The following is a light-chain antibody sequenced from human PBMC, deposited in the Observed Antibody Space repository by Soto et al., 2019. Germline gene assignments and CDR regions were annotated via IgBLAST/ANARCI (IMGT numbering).Light chain of an antibody. J-gene: IGKJ2*01. CDR1: QSVSSY. V-gene: IGKV3-11*01. CDR3: QQRSNWPF. CDR2: DAS. Sequence: EIVLTQSPATLSLSPGERATLSCRASQSVSSYLAWYQQKPGQAPRLLIYDASNRATGIPARFSGSGSVTDFTLTISSLVPEDFVVYYCQQRSNWPFFGQGTKLESK.